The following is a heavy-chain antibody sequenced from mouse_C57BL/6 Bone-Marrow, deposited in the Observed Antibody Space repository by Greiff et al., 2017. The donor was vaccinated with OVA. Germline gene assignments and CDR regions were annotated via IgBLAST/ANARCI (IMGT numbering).Heavy chain of an antibody. Sequence: QVTLKESGPGILQSSQTLSLTCSFSGFSLSTSGMGVSWIRQPSGKGLEWLAHIYWDDDKRYNPSLKSRLTISKDTSRNQVFLKITSVDTADTATYYCARRDDRAASFDYWGQGTTLTVSS. V-gene: IGHV8-12*01. CDR1: GFSLSTSGMG. D-gene: IGHD6-1*01. CDR2: IYWDDDK. CDR3: ARRDDRAASFDY. J-gene: IGHJ2*01.